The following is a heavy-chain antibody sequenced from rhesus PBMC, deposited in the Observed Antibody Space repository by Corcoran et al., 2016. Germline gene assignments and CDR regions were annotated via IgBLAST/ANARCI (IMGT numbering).Heavy chain of an antibody. CDR2: IYVSRTRI. V-gene: IGHV4S10*01. Sequence: QVQLQESCPGVVKPSETLSLTCAVSGGSISASYRWSWIRQPPGKGLECIRYIYVSRTRINYNRSLKSRVTSAKDTSKNQFSLKLSSVTAADTAVYDCTGTEVDAFDFWGQGLRVTVSP. CDR3: TGTEVDAFDF. CDR1: GGSISASYR. D-gene: IGHD3-9*01. J-gene: IGHJ3*01.